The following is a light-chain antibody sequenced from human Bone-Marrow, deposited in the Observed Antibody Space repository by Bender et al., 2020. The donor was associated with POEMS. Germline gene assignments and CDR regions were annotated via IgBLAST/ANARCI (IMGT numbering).Light chain of an antibody. CDR2: EDK. J-gene: IGLJ3*02. V-gene: IGLV6-57*01. CDR1: SGFIGSNY. Sequence: NFMLTQPHSVSESPGKTISIACTRSSGFIGSNYVQWYQQRPGNSPTTGIYEDKQRPSGVPDPFSGSIGRSPNSASLTISGLKAGDAADYYCQSYDANNRVFGGGTKLTV. CDR3: QSYDANNRV.